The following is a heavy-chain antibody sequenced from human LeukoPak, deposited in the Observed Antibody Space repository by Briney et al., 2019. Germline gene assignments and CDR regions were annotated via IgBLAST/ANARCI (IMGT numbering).Heavy chain of an antibody. Sequence: SETLSLTCTVSGGSISSYYWSWIRQPPGKRLEWIGYIYYSGSTNYNPSLKSRVTISVDTSKNQFSLKLSSVTAADTAVYYCAREPRYCSGGSCYLHAFDIWGQGTMVTVSS. CDR2: IYYSGST. CDR1: GGSISSYY. J-gene: IGHJ3*02. CDR3: AREPRYCSGGSCYLHAFDI. V-gene: IGHV4-59*01. D-gene: IGHD2-15*01.